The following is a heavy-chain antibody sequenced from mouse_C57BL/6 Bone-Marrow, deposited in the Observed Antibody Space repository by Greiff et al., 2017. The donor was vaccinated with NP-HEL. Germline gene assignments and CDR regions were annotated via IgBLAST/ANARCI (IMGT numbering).Heavy chain of an antibody. CDR1: GFTFSSYG. D-gene: IGHD2-2*01. Sequence: EVQLMESGGDLVKPGGSLKLSCAASGFTFSSYGMSWVRQTPDKRLEWVATISSGGSYTYYPDSVKGRFTISRDNAKNTLYLQMSSLKSEDTAMYYCARRYGYDWYFDVWGTGTTVTVSS. V-gene: IGHV5-6*01. J-gene: IGHJ1*03. CDR3: ARRYGYDWYFDV. CDR2: ISSGGSYT.